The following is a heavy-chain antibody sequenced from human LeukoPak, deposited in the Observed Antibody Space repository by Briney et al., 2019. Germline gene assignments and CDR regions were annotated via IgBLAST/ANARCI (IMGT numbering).Heavy chain of an antibody. D-gene: IGHD2-15*01. Sequence: DSVKGRFTISRDNAKNSLYLQMNSLRAEDTSVYYCARDRGYCSGGSCYSNAFDIWGQGTMVTVSS. CDR3: ARDRGYCSGGSCYSNAFDI. J-gene: IGHJ3*02. V-gene: IGHV3-7*01.